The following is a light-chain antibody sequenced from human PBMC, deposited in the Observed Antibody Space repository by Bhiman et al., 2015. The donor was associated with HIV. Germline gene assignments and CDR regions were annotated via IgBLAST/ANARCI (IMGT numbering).Light chain of an antibody. CDR2: LNSDGSH. J-gene: IGLJ2*01. CDR3: QTWATGIQVV. Sequence: QTVVTQSPSASASLGASVKLTCTLSSGHSSYAIAWHQQQPEKGPRYLMKLNSDGSHSKGDGIPDRFSGSSSGAERYLTISSLQSEDEADYYCQTWATGIQVVFGGGTKLTVL. CDR1: SGHSSYA. V-gene: IGLV4-69*01.